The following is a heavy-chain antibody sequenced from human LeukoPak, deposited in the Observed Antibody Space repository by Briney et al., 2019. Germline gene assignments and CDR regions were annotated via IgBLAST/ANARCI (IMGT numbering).Heavy chain of an antibody. Sequence: GGSLKLSCAASGFTFSSYAMSWVRQAPGKGLEWVSAISGSGGSTYYADSVKGRFTISRDNSKNTLYLQMNSLRAEDTAVYYCAKAQFLGYSNSYYFDYWGQGTLVTVSS. CDR2: ISGSGGST. J-gene: IGHJ4*02. V-gene: IGHV3-23*01. CDR1: GFTFSSYA. CDR3: AKAQFLGYSNSYYFDY. D-gene: IGHD4-11*01.